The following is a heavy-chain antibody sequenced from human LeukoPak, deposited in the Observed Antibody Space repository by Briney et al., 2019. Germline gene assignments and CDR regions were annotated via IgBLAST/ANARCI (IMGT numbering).Heavy chain of an antibody. J-gene: IGHJ4*02. Sequence: GGSLKLSCAAPGFTFRGSAMHWVRQASGKGLEWVGRIRGKANSYATAYAASVKGRFTISRNDSKNTAYLQMNSLKTEDTAVYYCTRATVTTLYYFDYWGQGTLVTVSS. CDR2: IRGKANSYAT. D-gene: IGHD4-17*01. V-gene: IGHV3-73*01. CDR3: TRATVTTLYYFDY. CDR1: GFTFRGSA.